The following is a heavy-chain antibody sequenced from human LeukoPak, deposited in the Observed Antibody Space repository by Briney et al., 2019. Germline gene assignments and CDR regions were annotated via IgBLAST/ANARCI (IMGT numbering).Heavy chain of an antibody. CDR1: GGSISSYY. V-gene: IGHV4-4*07. Sequence: PSETLSLTCTVSGGSISSYYWSWIRQPAGKGLEWIGRIYTSGSTNYNPSLKSRVTMSVDTSKNQFSLKLSSVTAADTAVYYCARDRGGVGATRNYFDYWGQGTLVTVSS. D-gene: IGHD1-26*01. J-gene: IGHJ4*02. CDR2: IYTSGST. CDR3: ARDRGGVGATRNYFDY.